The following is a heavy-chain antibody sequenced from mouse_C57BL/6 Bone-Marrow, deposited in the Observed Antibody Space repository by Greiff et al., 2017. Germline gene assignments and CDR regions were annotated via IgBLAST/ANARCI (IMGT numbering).Heavy chain of an antibody. D-gene: IGHD6-1*01. V-gene: IGHV1-69*01. J-gene: IGHJ2*01. CDR3: ARHASYVPFRY. CDR2: IDPSDSYT. Sequence: QVQLQQSGAELVRPGSSVKMSCKTSGYTFTSYWMHWVKQRPGQGLEWIGEIDPSDSYTNYNQKFKGKSTLTVDKSSSTAYMQLSSLTSEDSAVYYCARHASYVPFRYWGQGTTLTVSS. CDR1: GYTFTSYW.